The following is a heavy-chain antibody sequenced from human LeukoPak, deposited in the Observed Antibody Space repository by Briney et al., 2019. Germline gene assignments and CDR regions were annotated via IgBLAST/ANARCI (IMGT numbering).Heavy chain of an antibody. D-gene: IGHD6-19*01. J-gene: IGHJ4*02. CDR1: GYTFTGYY. Sequence: ASVKVSCKASGYTFTGYYMHWVRQAPGQGLEWMGWINPNTGDTKYAQKFQGRVTMTRDTSISTAYMELSSLRSEDTAVYYCARGRRAVAGTDPFDYWGQGTLVTVSS. CDR3: ARGRRAVAGTDPFDY. CDR2: INPNTGDT. V-gene: IGHV1-2*02.